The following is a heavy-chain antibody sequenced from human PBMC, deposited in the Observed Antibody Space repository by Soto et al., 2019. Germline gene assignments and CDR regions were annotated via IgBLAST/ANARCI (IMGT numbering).Heavy chain of an antibody. V-gene: IGHV1-18*01. D-gene: IGHD3-16*01. CDR2: INGYNGNT. CDR1: GYTFSRSV. J-gene: IGHJ6*02. CDR3: ARMGDVPYYYYGMDV. Sequence: QVQLVQSGAEVKKPGASVKVSCKASGYTFSRSVISWVRQAPGQGLEWMGWINGYNGNTNYTQKMQGRITMTTDTPTCTAYMELRSLRSDDTAVYYCARMGDVPYYYYGMDVWGQGTTVFVSS.